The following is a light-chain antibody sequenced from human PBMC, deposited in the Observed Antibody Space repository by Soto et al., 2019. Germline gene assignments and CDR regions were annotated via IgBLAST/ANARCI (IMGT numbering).Light chain of an antibody. V-gene: IGKV1-33*01. CDR1: QDINIF. J-gene: IGKJ5*01. CDR3: QQYDNLPT. Sequence: DIQMTQSPSSLSASVGDRVTITCQASQDINIFLNWFQQRPGKAPKLLIYDASKLETGVPSRFSGSGSGTDFTFTISSLQPEDIATYYCQQYDNLPTFGQGTRLEIK. CDR2: DAS.